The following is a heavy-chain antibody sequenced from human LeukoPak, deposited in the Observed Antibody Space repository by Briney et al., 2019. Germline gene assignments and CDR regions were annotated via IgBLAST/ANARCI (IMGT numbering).Heavy chain of an antibody. J-gene: IGHJ5*02. CDR1: GGSFSGYY. V-gene: IGHV4-34*01. Sequence: SETLSLTCAVYGGSFSGYYWSWIRQPPGKGLQWIGEINHSGSTNYNSSLKSRVTISVDTSKNQFSLKLKSVTAADTAVYYCARGGYYGSGNDFRFDPWGQGTLVTVSS. CDR3: ARGGYYGSGNDFRFDP. CDR2: INHSGST. D-gene: IGHD3-10*01.